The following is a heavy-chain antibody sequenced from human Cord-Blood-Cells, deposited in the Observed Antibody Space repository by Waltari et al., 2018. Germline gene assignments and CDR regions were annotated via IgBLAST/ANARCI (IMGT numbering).Heavy chain of an antibody. Sequence: QVQLQQWGAGLLKPSETLSLTCAVYGGSFSGYYWSWIRQPPGKGLEWIGEINHSGSTNYNPSLKRRVTISVDTSKNQFSLKLSSVTAADTAVYYCVVRDGYSRDYWGQGTLVTVSS. CDR3: VVRDGYSRDY. CDR1: GGSFSGYY. V-gene: IGHV4-34*01. J-gene: IGHJ4*02. CDR2: INHSGST. D-gene: IGHD1-1*01.